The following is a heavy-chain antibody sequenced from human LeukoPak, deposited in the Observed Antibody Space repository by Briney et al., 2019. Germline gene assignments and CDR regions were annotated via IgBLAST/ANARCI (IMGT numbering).Heavy chain of an antibody. D-gene: IGHD2-2*01. CDR3: AKYFPNQLLKD. Sequence: GGSLRLPGQPPESPFSSIPRSWARKAPGKGLDGVSVISGSGGSTYYADSVKGRFTISRDNSKNTLYLQMNSLRAEDTAVYYCAKYFPNQLLKDWGQGTLVTVSS. CDR2: ISGSGGST. V-gene: IGHV3-23*01. CDR1: ESPFSSIP. J-gene: IGHJ4*02.